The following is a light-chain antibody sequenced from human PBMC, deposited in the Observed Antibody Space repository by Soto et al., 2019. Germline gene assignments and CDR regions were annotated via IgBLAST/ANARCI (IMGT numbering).Light chain of an antibody. CDR2: GNS. CDR3: QSYDSSLSGNVV. CDR1: SSNIGAGYD. J-gene: IGLJ2*01. Sequence: QSVLTQPPSVSGAPGQRVTIYCTGSSSNIGAGYDVHWYQQLPGTAPKLLIYGNSNRPSGVPDRFSGSKSGTSASLAITGLQAEDEADYYYQSYDSSLSGNVVFGGGTKLTVL. V-gene: IGLV1-40*01.